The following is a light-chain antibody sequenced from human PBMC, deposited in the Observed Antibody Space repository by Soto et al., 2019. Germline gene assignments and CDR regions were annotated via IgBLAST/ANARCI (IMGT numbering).Light chain of an antibody. J-gene: IGKJ5*01. Sequence: IQITRSPYSLSASVGDRVAMTYRASQSISRYLNWYQQKPGKAPNLLIYVASSLQSEVPSRFSGSGSGTDFTLTITSLQPEDFATYYCQQSYGTPITFGQGTRLEIK. CDR2: VAS. V-gene: IGKV1-39*01. CDR3: QQSYGTPIT. CDR1: QSISRY.